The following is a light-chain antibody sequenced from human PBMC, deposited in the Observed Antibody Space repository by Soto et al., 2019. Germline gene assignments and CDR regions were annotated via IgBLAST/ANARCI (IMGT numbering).Light chain of an antibody. V-gene: IGKV1-39*01. CDR3: QQTYTSRLT. J-gene: IGKJ4*01. CDR2: AAS. CDR1: QTINRY. Sequence: DIQMTQSPSSLSASVGDRVIITCRASQTINRYLNWYQQKPGKAPKLLIYAASSLQSGVPSRFSGSGSGTDFTLTISSLQLEDFATYYCQQTYTSRLTFGGGTKAE.